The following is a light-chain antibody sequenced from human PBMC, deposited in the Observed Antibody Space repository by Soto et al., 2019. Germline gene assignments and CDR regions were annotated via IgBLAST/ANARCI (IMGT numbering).Light chain of an antibody. V-gene: IGLV2-14*03. J-gene: IGLJ1*01. Sequence: QSALTQPASVSGSPGQSITISCTGTSSDVGGYNYVSWFQHHPGKAPKLIIYDVSNRPSGVSNRFSGSKSGNTASLTISGIQAEDEADYYCSSYTSSSTLVFGTGTKLTVL. CDR3: SSYTSSSTLV. CDR2: DVS. CDR1: SSDVGGYNY.